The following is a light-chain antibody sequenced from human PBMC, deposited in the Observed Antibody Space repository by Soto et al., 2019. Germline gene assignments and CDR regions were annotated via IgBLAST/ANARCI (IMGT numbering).Light chain of an antibody. CDR2: AAT. CDR3: QQNFKFPRT. V-gene: IGKV1-39*01. J-gene: IGKJ1*01. CDR1: QPIDTY. Sequence: DIQLTQSPSSLSASVGDRVTITCRASQPIDTYLNWYQHKPGTAPKVLIYAATYLQNGVPSRFSGTGSGADFTLTISSLLPEDFGTYYCQQNFKFPRTFGQGTKVDIK.